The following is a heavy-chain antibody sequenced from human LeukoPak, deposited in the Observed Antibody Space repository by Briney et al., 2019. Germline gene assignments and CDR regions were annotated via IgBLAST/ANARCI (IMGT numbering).Heavy chain of an antibody. Sequence: ASVKVSCKASGYTFTSYDINWVRQATGQGLEWMGWTNPNSGNTGYAQKFQGRVTMTRNTSISTAYMELSSLRSEDTAVYYCARNIGVVRGVPAGPWGQGTLVTVSS. CDR3: ARNIGVVRGVPAGP. D-gene: IGHD3-10*01. CDR1: GYTFTSYD. V-gene: IGHV1-8*01. CDR2: TNPNSGNT. J-gene: IGHJ5*02.